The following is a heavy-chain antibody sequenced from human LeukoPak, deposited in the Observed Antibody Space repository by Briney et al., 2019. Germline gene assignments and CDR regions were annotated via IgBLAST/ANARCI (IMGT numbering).Heavy chain of an antibody. CDR3: ARQEAIFGGLGNFDY. CDR2: IYTSGST. D-gene: IGHD3-3*01. CDR1: GGSISSYY. J-gene: IGHJ4*02. V-gene: IGHV4-4*09. Sequence: SSGTLSLTCTVSGGSISSYYWSWIRQPPGKGLEWIGYIYTSGSTNYNPSLKSRVTISVDTSKNQFSLKLSSVTAADTAVYYCARQEAIFGGLGNFDYWGQGTLVTVSS.